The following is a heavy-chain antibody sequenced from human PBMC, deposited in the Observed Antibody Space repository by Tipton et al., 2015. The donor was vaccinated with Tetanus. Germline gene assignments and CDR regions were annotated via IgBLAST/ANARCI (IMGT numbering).Heavy chain of an antibody. D-gene: IGHD2-15*01. CDR2: IRGAGFTT. V-gene: IGHV3-23*01. J-gene: IGHJ6*02. CDR3: ARELDCSGGGCYSYGLDV. CDR1: GFMFSSYD. Sequence: GSLRLSCAASGFMFSSYDMTWVRQAPGKGLEWVSTIRGAGFTTYYADSVKGRFTISRDNSKNTVYLQMNSLRAEDTAVYYCARELDCSGGGCYSYGLDVWGQGTAVTVSS.